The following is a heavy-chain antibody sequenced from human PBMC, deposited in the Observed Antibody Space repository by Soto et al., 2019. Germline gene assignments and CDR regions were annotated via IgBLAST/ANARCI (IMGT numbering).Heavy chain of an antibody. CDR1: GGSISSNSYD. CDR3: AREGTYSYGYQNWFDP. J-gene: IGHJ5*02. Sequence: XTLSVPCTVSGGSISSNSYDWSWSRQPPGKGLEWIGYVYNSGTTNYNPSLKSRANISIETSKNQFSLTLRSMTAADTAVYYCAREGTYSYGYQNWFDPWGQGTLGTVSS. CDR2: VYNSGTT. D-gene: IGHD5-18*01. V-gene: IGHV4-61*01.